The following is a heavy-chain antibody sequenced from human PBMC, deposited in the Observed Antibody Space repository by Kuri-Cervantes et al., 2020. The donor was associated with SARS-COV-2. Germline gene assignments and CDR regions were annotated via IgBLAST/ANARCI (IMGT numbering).Heavy chain of an antibody. J-gene: IGHJ4*02. CDR1: GFTFSSYA. CDR3: ARMGQQLQRTLLGH. V-gene: IGHV3-23*01. D-gene: IGHD6-13*01. Sequence: GESLKISCAASGFTFSSYAMSWVRQAPGKGLEWVSAISGSGGSTYYADSVKGRLTISRDNSKNTLYLQMNSLRAEDTAVYYCARMGQQLQRTLLGHWGQGTLVTVSS. CDR2: ISGSGGST.